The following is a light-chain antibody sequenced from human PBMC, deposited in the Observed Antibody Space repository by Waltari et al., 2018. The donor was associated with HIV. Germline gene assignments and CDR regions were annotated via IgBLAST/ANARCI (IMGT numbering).Light chain of an antibody. Sequence: QSVLTQPPSASGTPGQRVAIPCSGSSSHIGRTTVNWYQQLPGTAPKLLIYSNKQRPSGVPDRFSGSKSGTSASLAISGLQSEDEADYYCAAWDDSLNGPVFGGGTKLTVL. CDR3: AAWDDSLNGPV. J-gene: IGLJ3*02. CDR1: SSHIGRTT. V-gene: IGLV1-44*01. CDR2: SNK.